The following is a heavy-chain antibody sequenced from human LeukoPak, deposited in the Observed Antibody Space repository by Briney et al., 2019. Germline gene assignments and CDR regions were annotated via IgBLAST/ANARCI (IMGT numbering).Heavy chain of an antibody. CDR3: ARSRYGDYDDAFDI. CDR2: INPNSGGT. CDR1: GYTFTGYY. V-gene: IGHV1-2*02. D-gene: IGHD4-17*01. J-gene: IGHJ3*02. Sequence: AASVKVSCKASGYTFTGYYMHWVRQAPGQGLEWMGWINPNSGGTNYAQKFQGRVTMTRDTSISTAYMELSRLRSDDTAVYYCARSRYGDYDDAFDIWGQGTMVTVSS.